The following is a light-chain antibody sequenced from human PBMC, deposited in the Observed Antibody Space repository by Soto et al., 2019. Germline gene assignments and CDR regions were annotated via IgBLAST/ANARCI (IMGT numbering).Light chain of an antibody. CDR1: SSDVGGYKY. J-gene: IGLJ1*01. V-gene: IGLV2-8*01. Sequence: QSALTQPPSASGSPGQSVTISCTGTSSDVGGYKYVSWYQQHPGKAPKLMIYDVNKRPSGVPDRFSGSKSGNTASLTVSGLQAEDEADYYCISYTSDDVRYVFGTGTKVTVL. CDR2: DVN. CDR3: ISYTSDDVRYV.